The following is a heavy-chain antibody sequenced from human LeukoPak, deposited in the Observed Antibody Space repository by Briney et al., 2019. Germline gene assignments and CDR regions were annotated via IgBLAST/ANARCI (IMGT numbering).Heavy chain of an antibody. CDR3: ARDYYDSSGYYCAPGAEYFQH. Sequence: GASVKVSCKASGYTFTSYGISWVRQAPGQGLEWMGWISAYNGNTNYAQKLQGRVTMTTDTSTSTAYMELRSLRSDDTAVYYCARDYYDSSGYYCAPGAEYFQHWGQGTLVTVSS. CDR2: ISAYNGNT. J-gene: IGHJ1*01. CDR1: GYTFTSYG. D-gene: IGHD3-22*01. V-gene: IGHV1-18*01.